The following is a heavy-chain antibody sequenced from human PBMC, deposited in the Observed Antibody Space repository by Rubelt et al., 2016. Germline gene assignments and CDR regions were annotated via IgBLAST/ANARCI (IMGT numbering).Heavy chain of an antibody. D-gene: IGHD6-19*01. Sequence: NNYYWTWIRQPAGKGLEWIGRIYTSGSTTYNPSLKTRVTMSVDTSNNQVSLRLSSVTAADTAVYYCARVRPILVAGTNYYYGIDVWGQGTTVTVSS. CDR2: IYTSGST. V-gene: IGHV4-4*07. J-gene: IGHJ6*02. CDR3: ARVRPILVAGTNYYYGIDV. CDR1: NNYY.